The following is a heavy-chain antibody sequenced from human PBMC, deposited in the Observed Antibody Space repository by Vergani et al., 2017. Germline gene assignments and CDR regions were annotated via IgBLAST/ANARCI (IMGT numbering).Heavy chain of an antibody. J-gene: IGHJ5*02. CDR3: ARVGTVDSHIAGWFDP. Sequence: QVQLQQWGAGLLKPSETLSLTCAVYGGSFSGYYWSWIRQPPGKGVEWIGEIHHSGRTNYNPSLKSRVPISVDTSKKQFSLKLSSVTAADSAVYCSARVGTVDSHIAGWFDPWGQGTLVTVSS. V-gene: IGHV4-34*01. D-gene: IGHD4-11*01. CDR1: GGSFSGYY. CDR2: IHHSGRT.